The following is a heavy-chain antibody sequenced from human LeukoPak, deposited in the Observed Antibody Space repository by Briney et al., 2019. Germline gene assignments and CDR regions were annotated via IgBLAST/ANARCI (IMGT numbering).Heavy chain of an antibody. CDR1: GFTFSSYS. D-gene: IGHD3-3*01. J-gene: IGHJ3*02. CDR3: ARVFRPSLTVFIIRGAFDI. CDR2: VSTGSNYI. V-gene: IGHV3-21*01. Sequence: GGSLRLSCTASGFTFSSYSLNWVRQAPGKGLEWVSSVSTGSNYIYYADSVKGRFTISRDNDRNSLYLRMNSLRVEGTAVYYCARVFRPSLTVFIIRGAFDIWGQGTMVTVSS.